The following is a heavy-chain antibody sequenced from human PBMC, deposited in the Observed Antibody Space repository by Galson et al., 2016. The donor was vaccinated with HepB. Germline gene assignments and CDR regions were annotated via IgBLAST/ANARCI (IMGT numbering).Heavy chain of an antibody. V-gene: IGHV1-2*04. D-gene: IGHD6-13*01. CDR1: GYTFTGYY. Sequence: SVKVSCKASGYTFTGYYMHWVRQAPGQGLEWMGWINPNTGDTNYGQKFQGWVTTTRDTSINTAYMELSRLKSDDTAVYYCAREGGYSSSSGYFYYGMDVWGQGTTVTVAS. J-gene: IGHJ6*02. CDR3: AREGGYSSSSGYFYYGMDV. CDR2: INPNTGDT.